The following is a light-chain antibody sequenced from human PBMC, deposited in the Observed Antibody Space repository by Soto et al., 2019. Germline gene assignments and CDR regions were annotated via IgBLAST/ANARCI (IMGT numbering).Light chain of an antibody. V-gene: IGKV1-39*01. CDR2: APX. CDR1: QSFSDP. J-gene: IGKJ1*01. CDR3: QQYKMNSTCT. Sequence: QITQSPSSLSASLXDRVIIACVACQSFSDPLSGXHQQXXXXTKIXXXAPXTLQSGVPSRFRGSGSGREFTLTISSLLPDEFASYYCQQYKMNSTCTFAHGTKGDIK.